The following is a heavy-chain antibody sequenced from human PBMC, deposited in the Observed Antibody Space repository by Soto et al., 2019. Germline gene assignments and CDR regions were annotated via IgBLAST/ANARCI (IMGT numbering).Heavy chain of an antibody. D-gene: IGHD2-2*01. Sequence: GGSLRLSCAASAFTFSSYGMNWVRQAPGKGLEWLSYISSSSGTIYYADSVKGRFTISRDSAKNSLYLQINSLRAEDTAVYYCARDHRYCSSTTCYPWFDPWGQGTLVTVSS. V-gene: IGHV3-48*01. J-gene: IGHJ5*02. CDR2: ISSSSGTI. CDR3: ARDHRYCSSTTCYPWFDP. CDR1: AFTFSSYG.